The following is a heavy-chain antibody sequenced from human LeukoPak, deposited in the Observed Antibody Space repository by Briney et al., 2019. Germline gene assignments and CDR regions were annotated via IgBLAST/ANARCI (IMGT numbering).Heavy chain of an antibody. V-gene: IGHV3-21*01. J-gene: IGHJ5*02. D-gene: IGHD4-17*01. Sequence: GGSLRLSCAASGFTFSSYSMNWVRQAPGKGLEWVSSISSSSSYIYYADSVKGRFTISRDNAKNSLYLQMNSLRAEDTAVYYCARDPDNDYSVYLSWFYPCGQGTLVTVSS. CDR3: ARDPDNDYSVYLSWFYP. CDR1: GFTFSSYS. CDR2: ISSSSSYI.